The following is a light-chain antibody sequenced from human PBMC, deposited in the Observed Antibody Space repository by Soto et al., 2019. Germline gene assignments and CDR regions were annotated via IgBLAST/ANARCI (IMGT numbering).Light chain of an antibody. V-gene: IGKV1-27*01. CDR1: LRISTY. Sequence: DIQMTQSPSSLSASVGDRVTITCRASLRISTYLDWCQQKPGKAPKLLIYPSSTLQAGVPSRFSGSGSGTDFTLTISSLQPEDVAAYYCQKYTSAPFTFGGGTNVEVK. CDR2: PSS. J-gene: IGKJ4*02. CDR3: QKYTSAPFT.